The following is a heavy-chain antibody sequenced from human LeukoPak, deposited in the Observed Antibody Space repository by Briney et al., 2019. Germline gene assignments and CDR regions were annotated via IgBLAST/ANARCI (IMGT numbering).Heavy chain of an antibody. CDR1: GFPFSSYW. J-gene: IGHJ4*02. D-gene: IGHD3-10*01. CDR3: ARAAPVRGVTFFDY. CDR2: ISKDGSDE. Sequence: GGSLRLSCVASGFPFSSYWMTWVRQARGKGLEWVAVISKDGSDEYYADSVKGRFTVSRDPSKNSLYLQMNNLRGEDTAVYYCARAAPVRGVTFFDYWGQGTLITVSS. V-gene: IGHV3-30*03.